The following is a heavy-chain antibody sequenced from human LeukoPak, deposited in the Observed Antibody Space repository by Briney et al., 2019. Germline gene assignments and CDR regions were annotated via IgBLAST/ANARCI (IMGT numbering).Heavy chain of an antibody. Sequence: SETLSLTCAVYGGSFSGYYWSWIRQPPGKGLEWIGEINHSGSTNYNPSLKSRVTISVDTSKNQFSLKLSSVTAADTAVYYCAREPGYSSSWYRYFQHWGQAPWSPSPQ. V-gene: IGHV4-34*01. CDR1: GGSFSGYY. CDR3: AREPGYSSSWYRYFQH. D-gene: IGHD6-13*01. CDR2: INHSGST. J-gene: IGHJ1*01.